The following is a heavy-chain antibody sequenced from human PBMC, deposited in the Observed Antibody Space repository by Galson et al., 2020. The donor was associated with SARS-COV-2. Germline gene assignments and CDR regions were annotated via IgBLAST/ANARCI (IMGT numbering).Heavy chain of an antibody. J-gene: IGHJ6*02. CDR2: IYYSGST. V-gene: IGHV4-61*01. CDR3: AIIERDTAMDPSGLYYYGMDV. CDR1: GGSVSSGSYY. Sequence: SETLSLTCTVSGGSVSSGSYYWSWIRQPPGKGLEWIGYIYYSGSTNYNPSLKSRVTISVDTSKNQFSLKLSSGTAADTAVYYCAIIERDTAMDPSGLYYYGMDVWGQGTTVTVSS. D-gene: IGHD5-18*01.